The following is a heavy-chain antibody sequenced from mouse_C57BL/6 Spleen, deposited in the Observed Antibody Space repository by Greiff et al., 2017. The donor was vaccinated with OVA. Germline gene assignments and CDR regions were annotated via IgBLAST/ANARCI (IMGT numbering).Heavy chain of an antibody. Sequence: EVKLMESEGGLVQPGSSMKLSCTASGFTFSDYYMAWVRQVPEKGLEWVANINYDGSSTYYLDSLKSRFIISRDNAKNILYLQMSSLKSEDTATYYCARGPRGAMDYWGQGTSVTVSS. CDR1: GFTFSDYY. CDR3: ARGPRGAMDY. J-gene: IGHJ4*01. CDR2: INYDGSST. V-gene: IGHV5-16*01.